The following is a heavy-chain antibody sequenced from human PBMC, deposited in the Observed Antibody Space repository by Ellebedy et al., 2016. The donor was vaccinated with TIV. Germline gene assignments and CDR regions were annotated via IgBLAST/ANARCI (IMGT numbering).Heavy chain of an antibody. J-gene: IGHJ4*02. CDR1: GFTFSSYA. CDR2: ISGSGGST. Sequence: GKSLKISCAASGFTFSSYAMSWVRQAPGKGLEWVSAISGSGGSTYYADSVKGRFTISRDNSKNTLYLQMNSLRAEDTAVYYCARDHKGSIDYWGQGTLVTVSS. V-gene: IGHV3-23*01. CDR3: ARDHKGSIDY.